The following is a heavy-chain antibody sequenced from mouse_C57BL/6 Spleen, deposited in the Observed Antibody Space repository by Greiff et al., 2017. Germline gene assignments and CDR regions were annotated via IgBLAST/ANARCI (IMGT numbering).Heavy chain of an antibody. CDR1: GYTFTSYW. Sequence: QVQLQQPGAELVRPGSSVKLSCKASGYTFTSYWMHWVKQRPIQGLEWIGNIDPSDSETHYNQKFKDKATLTVDKSSSTAYMQLSSLTSEDSAVTYCARGGDFYAMDYWGQGTSVTVSS. V-gene: IGHV1-52*01. J-gene: IGHJ4*01. D-gene: IGHD3-3*01. CDR3: ARGGDFYAMDY. CDR2: IDPSDSET.